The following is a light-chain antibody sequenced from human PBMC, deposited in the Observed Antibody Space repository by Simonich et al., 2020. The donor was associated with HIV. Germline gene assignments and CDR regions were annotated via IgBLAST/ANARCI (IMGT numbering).Light chain of an antibody. CDR2: EVS. J-gene: IGLJ3*02. V-gene: IGLV2-8*01. Sequence: QSALTQPPSASGSPGQSVTISCTGTSSDGGGYNYVSWYQQPPGKAPKLMIYEVSKRPSGVPDRCSGSKSGNTASLTVSGLQAEDEADYYCSSYAGSNNLVFGGGTKLTVL. CDR1: SSDGGGYNY. CDR3: SSYAGSNNLV.